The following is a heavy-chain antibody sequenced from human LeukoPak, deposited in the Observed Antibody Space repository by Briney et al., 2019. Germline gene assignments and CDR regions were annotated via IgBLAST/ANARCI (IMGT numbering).Heavy chain of an antibody. J-gene: IGHJ4*02. Sequence: GGSLRLSCAASGFTFSGYWMSWVRQAPGKGLEWVANIGEDGSGKHYVDSVRGRFTISRDNAKNSLYLQVNSLKAEDTAMYYCARDSIYSGSFSSFDLWGQGTLVTVSS. CDR1: GFTFSGYW. V-gene: IGHV3-7*01. CDR3: ARDSIYSGSFSSFDL. D-gene: IGHD1-26*01. CDR2: IGEDGSGK.